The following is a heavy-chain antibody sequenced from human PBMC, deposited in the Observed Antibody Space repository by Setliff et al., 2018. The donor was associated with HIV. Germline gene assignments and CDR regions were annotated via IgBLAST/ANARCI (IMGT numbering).Heavy chain of an antibody. V-gene: IGHV4-30-4*08. D-gene: IGHD2-2*01. CDR3: ARDHCSSSGCYEYSYYGMDV. Sequence: PSETLSLTCTVSGDSISSGDYYWSWIRQPPGKGLEWIGNIYYSGSTYYNPSLKSRVTISVDTSKNRFSLRLTSVTAADTAVYYCARDHCSSSGCYEYSYYGMDVWGQGTTVTVSS. CDR2: IYYSGST. J-gene: IGHJ6*02. CDR1: GDSISSGDYY.